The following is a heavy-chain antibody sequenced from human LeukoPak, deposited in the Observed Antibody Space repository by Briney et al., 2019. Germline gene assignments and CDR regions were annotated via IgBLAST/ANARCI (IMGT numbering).Heavy chain of an antibody. CDR2: INPNSGGT. CDR3: AREGWWVRGVIIPFDY. Sequence: GASVKVSCKASGYTFTGYYMHWVRQAPGQGLEWMGRINPNSGGTNYAQKFQRSVTMTRDTSISTAYMQLSRLRSDDTAVYYCAREGWWVRGVIIPFDYWGQGTLVTVSS. CDR1: GYTFTGYY. V-gene: IGHV1-2*06. D-gene: IGHD3-10*01. J-gene: IGHJ4*02.